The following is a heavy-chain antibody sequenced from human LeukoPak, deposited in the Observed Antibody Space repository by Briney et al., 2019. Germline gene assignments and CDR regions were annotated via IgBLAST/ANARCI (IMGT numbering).Heavy chain of an antibody. V-gene: IGHV3-30*03. CDR3: ARRGSLYYFDY. J-gene: IGHJ4*02. CDR1: GFTFSSYG. Sequence: GGSLRLSCAASGFTFSSYGMHWVRQAPGKGLEWVAVISYDGSNKYYADSVKGRFTISRDNSKNTLYLQMNSLRAEDTAVYYCARRGSLYYFDYWGQGTLVTVSS. D-gene: IGHD6-6*01. CDR2: ISYDGSNK.